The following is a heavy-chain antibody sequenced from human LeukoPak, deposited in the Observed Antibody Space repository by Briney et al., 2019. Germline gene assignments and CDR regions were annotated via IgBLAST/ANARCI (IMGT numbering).Heavy chain of an antibody. CDR3: AREMVRPGGGKDDY. CDR1: GGSFSGYY. CDR2: INHSGST. V-gene: IGHV4-34*01. J-gene: IGHJ4*02. D-gene: IGHD3-10*01. Sequence: PSETLSLTCAVYGGSFSGYYWSWIRQPPGKGLEWIGEINHSGSTNYNPSLKSRVTISVDTSKNQFSLKLSSVTAADTAVYYCAREMVRPGGGKDDYWGQGTLVTVSS.